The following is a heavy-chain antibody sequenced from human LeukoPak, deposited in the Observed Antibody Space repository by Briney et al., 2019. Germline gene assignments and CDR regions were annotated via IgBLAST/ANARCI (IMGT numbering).Heavy chain of an antibody. Sequence: GGSLRLSCAGSGFTFSSYGMHWVRQAPGKGLEWVAFIRYDGSNKYYADSVKGRFTISRDNSKNTLYLQMNSLRAEDTAVYYCAKVRITIFGVASHFDYWGQGTLVTVSS. D-gene: IGHD3-3*01. CDR1: GFTFSSYG. CDR2: IRYDGSNK. V-gene: IGHV3-30*02. J-gene: IGHJ4*02. CDR3: AKVRITIFGVASHFDY.